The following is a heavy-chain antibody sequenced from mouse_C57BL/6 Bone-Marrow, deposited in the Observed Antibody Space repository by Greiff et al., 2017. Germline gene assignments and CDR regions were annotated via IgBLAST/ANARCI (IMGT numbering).Heavy chain of an antibody. CDR1: GFNIKDYY. J-gene: IGHJ1*03. Sequence: EVQGVESGAELVKPGASVKLSCTASGFNIKDYYMHWVKQRTEQGLEWIGRIDPEDGETKYAPKFQGKATITADTSSNTAYLQLSSLTSEDTAVYYCARSHFITTVVAEDWYFDVWGTGTTVTVSS. V-gene: IGHV14-2*01. CDR2: IDPEDGET. D-gene: IGHD1-1*01. CDR3: ARSHFITTVVAEDWYFDV.